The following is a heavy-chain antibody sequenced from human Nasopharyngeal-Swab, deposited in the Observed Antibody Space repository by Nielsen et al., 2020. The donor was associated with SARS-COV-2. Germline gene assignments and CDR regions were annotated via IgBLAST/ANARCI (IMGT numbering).Heavy chain of an antibody. Sequence: GGSLRLSCSASGFTFSNCIMHWVRQAPGKGLEYVSVINLDSIGDYAASVKGRFTISRDNFRNTVYLEMSSLRPEDTAVYYCVREGYSSGRAPALDHWGQGTRGTVSS. CDR3: VREGYSSGRAPALDH. CDR2: INLDSIG. V-gene: IGHV3-64D*06. CDR1: GFTFSNCI. J-gene: IGHJ4*02. D-gene: IGHD2-15*01.